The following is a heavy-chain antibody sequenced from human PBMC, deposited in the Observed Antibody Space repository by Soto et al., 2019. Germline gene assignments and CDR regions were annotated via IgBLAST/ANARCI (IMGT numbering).Heavy chain of an antibody. J-gene: IGHJ4*02. CDR3: AQNGQDTTWTTLDY. CDR1: GFTFSSYA. CDR2: ISGRGGGT. D-gene: IGHD4-17*01. V-gene: IGHV3-23*01. Sequence: EVKLLESGGGLVQSGGSLRLSCAASGFTFSSYAMSWVRQAPGKGLEWVSGISGRGGGTYYADSVKGRFTISRDNSKNTLYFQMNSLIAEDTAVYYCAQNGQDTTWTTLDYWAQGTLVTVSS.